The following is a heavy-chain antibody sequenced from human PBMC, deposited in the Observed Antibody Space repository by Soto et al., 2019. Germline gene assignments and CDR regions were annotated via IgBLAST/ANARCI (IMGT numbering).Heavy chain of an antibody. CDR3: ARHGGSPTRVGAFDI. D-gene: IGHD1-26*01. V-gene: IGHV1-69*13. J-gene: IGHJ3*02. CDR2: IIPIFGTA. CDR1: GGTFSSYA. Sequence: LVKVSCKASGGTFSSYAISWVRQAPGQGLEWMGGIIPIFGTANYAQKFQGRVTITADESTSTAYMELSSLRSEDTAVYYCARHGGSPTRVGAFDIWGQGTMVTVSS.